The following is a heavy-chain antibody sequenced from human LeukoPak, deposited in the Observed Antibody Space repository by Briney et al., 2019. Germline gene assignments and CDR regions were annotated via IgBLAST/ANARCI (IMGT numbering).Heavy chain of an antibody. CDR1: GFTFSNYN. Sequence: HLGGSLRLSCAASGFTFSNYNMSWVRQAPGKGLEWVTVIYSGGSTYYADSVKGRFTISRDNSKNTLYLQMNSLRAEDTAVYYCCTHHTASSCIYWGQGTLVTVSS. D-gene: IGHD6-13*01. CDR3: CTHHTASSCIY. V-gene: IGHV3-53*01. J-gene: IGHJ4*02. CDR2: IYSGGST.